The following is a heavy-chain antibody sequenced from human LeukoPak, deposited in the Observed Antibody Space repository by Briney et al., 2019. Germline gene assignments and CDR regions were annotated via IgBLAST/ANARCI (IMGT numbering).Heavy chain of an antibody. D-gene: IGHD6-13*01. V-gene: IGHV4-39*07. CDR1: GGSISSSSYY. J-gene: IGHJ6*03. Sequence: SETLSLTCTVSGGSISSSSYYWGWIRQPLGKGLEWIGSIYYSGSTYYNPSLKSRVTISVDTSKNQFSLKLSSVTAADTAVYYCASTLAAADYYVDVWGKGTTVTVSS. CDR3: ASTLAAADYYVDV. CDR2: IYYSGST.